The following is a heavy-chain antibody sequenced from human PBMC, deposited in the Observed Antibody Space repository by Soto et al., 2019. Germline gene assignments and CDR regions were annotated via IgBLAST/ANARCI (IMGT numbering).Heavy chain of an antibody. Sequence: VGSLRLSCAASGFTFSNAWMSWVRQAPGKGLEWVGRIKSKTDGGTTDYAAPVKGRFTISRDDSKNTLYLQMNSLKTEDTAVYYCTTVGDYGDYYYGMDVWGQGTTVPVSS. V-gene: IGHV3-15*01. CDR2: IKSKTDGGTT. J-gene: IGHJ6*02. CDR1: GFTFSNAW. D-gene: IGHD4-17*01. CDR3: TTVGDYGDYYYGMDV.